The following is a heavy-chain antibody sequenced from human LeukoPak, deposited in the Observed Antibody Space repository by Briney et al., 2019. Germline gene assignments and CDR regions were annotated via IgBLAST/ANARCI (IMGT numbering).Heavy chain of an antibody. V-gene: IGHV1-69-2*01. D-gene: IGHD1-7*01. J-gene: IGHJ5*02. Sequence: ASVKVSCKASGYTFTDYYMHWVQQAPGKGLEWMGRVDPEDGETIYAEKFQGRVTITADTSTDTAYMELSSLRSEDTAVYYCATLYWNYVNWFDPWGQGALATVSS. CDR1: GYTFTDYY. CDR2: VDPEDGET. CDR3: ATLYWNYVNWFDP.